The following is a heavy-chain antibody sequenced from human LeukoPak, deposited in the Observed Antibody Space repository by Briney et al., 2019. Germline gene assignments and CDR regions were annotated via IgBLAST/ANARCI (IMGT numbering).Heavy chain of an antibody. V-gene: IGHV3-66*01. J-gene: IGHJ4*02. Sequence: GGSLRLSCAASGFTVRTNYMSWVRQAPGKGLEWVSIIYSGGSTYYADSVKGRFTISRDNSKNTMFLQMDSLRGEDTGIYYCARVKEARHCDYWGQGTLVTVSS. D-gene: IGHD6-6*01. CDR3: ARVKEARHCDY. CDR1: GFTVRTNY. CDR2: IYSGGST.